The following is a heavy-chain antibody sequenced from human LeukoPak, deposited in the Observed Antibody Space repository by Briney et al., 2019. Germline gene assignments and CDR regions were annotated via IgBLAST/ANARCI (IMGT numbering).Heavy chain of an antibody. CDR1: GGSIGNYY. Sequence: SETLSVTCTVSGGSIGNYYWNWIRQPPGKGLEWIGYVSYSGRTDYNPSHKSRVAISLHTYNNRLSLKLNSVTAADTAVYFCAGSSSYFDYWAREPWSPSPQ. J-gene: IGHJ4*02. D-gene: IGHD3-10*01. CDR3: AGSSSYFDY. V-gene: IGHV4-59*01. CDR2: VSYSGRT.